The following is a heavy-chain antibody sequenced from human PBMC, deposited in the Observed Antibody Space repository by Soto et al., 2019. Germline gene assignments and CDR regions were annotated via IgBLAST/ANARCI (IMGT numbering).Heavy chain of an antibody. D-gene: IGHD1-7*01. J-gene: IGHJ4*02. Sequence: EVRLLESGGGLVKPGGSLRLSCATSGLTFSNYAMSWVRQAPGGGLEWVSSMSGSSSTTYYADSARGRFTISRDRAKNTLYLQMSSLRAEHTALYSCSKYRERELPRVIDFWGQGTLVTVSS. CDR1: GLTFSNYA. CDR3: SKYRERELPRVIDF. V-gene: IGHV3-23*01. CDR2: MSGSSSTT.